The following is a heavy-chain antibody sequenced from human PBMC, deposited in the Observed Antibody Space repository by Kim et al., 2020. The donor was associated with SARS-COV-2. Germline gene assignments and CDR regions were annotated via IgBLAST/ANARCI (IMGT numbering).Heavy chain of an antibody. Sequence: GGSLRLSCVASGFTFSSYAMHWVRQTPGKGLEWVAVISYAGSDRYSTDSVKGRFTISRDNSKNTLFLQMNSLTPEDTAVYYCARDGGFGSGSPPLYYSGMDVLGQGTTVTVSS. CDR2: ISYAGSDR. J-gene: IGHJ6*02. CDR1: GFTFSSYA. V-gene: IGHV3-30*04. D-gene: IGHD3-10*01. CDR3: ARDGGFGSGSPPLYYSGMDV.